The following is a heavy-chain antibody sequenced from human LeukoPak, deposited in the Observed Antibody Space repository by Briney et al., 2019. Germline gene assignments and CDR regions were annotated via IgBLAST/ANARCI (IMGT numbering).Heavy chain of an antibody. Sequence: PGGSLRLSCAASGFTFSSYSMNWVRQAPGKGLEWVSSISSSSSYIYYADSVKGRFTISRDNAKNSLYLQMNSLRAEDTAVYYCAKEGGIAAPVGFDYWGQGTLVTVSS. CDR2: ISSSSSYI. V-gene: IGHV3-21*01. J-gene: IGHJ4*02. CDR3: AKEGGIAAPVGFDY. CDR1: GFTFSSYS. D-gene: IGHD6-6*01.